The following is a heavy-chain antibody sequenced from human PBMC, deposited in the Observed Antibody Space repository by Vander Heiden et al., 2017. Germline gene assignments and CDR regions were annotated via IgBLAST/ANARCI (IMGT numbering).Heavy chain of an antibody. Sequence: QLQLQESGPGLVKPSETLSLTCTVSGGSISSSSYYWGWIRQPPGKGLEWIGSIYYSGSTYYNPSRKSRVTISVDTSKNQVSMKLSSVTAAETAVYYCARSPKRQLAKNWFDPWGQGTMVTVCS. V-gene: IGHV4-39*01. CDR2: IYYSGST. J-gene: IGHJ5*02. D-gene: IGHD6-13*01. CDR3: ARSPKRQLAKNWFDP. CDR1: GGSISSSSYY.